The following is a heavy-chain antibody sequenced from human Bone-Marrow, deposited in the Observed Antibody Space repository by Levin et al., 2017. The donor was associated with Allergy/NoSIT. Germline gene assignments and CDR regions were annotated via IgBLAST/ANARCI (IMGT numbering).Heavy chain of an antibody. CDR1: GFTFSSSG. CDR3: AKGRVTMLRDDAFDI. CDR2: MSYTGGNK. Sequence: AGGSLRLSCAASGFTFSSSGMHWVRQAPGKGLEWVAVMSYTGGNKDYADSVRGRFTISRDNSKNTLYLLMDSLRAEDTAVYYCAKGRVTMLRDDAFDIWGQGTTVTVSS. V-gene: IGHV3-30*18. D-gene: IGHD3-10*01. J-gene: IGHJ3*02.